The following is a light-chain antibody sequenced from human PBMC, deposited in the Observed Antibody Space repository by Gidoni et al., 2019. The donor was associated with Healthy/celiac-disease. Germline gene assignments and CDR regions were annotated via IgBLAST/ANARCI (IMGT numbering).Light chain of an antibody. CDR1: QSVSSSY. V-gene: IGKV3-20*01. CDR2: GAS. CDR3: QQYGSSPRT. J-gene: IGKJ3*01. Sequence: IVLTQSPGTLSLSPGERATLSCRASQSVSSSYLAWYQQKPGQAPRLLIYGASSRATGIPDRFSGSGSGTDFTLTISRLEPEDFAVYYCQQYGSSPRTFXPXTKVDIK.